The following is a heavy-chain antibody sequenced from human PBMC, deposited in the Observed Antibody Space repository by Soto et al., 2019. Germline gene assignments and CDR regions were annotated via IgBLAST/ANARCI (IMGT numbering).Heavy chain of an antibody. V-gene: IGHV1-69*02. Sequence: QVPLVQSGAEVKQPGSSVKVSCKASGGTFSSYTISWVRQAPGQGLEWMGRIIPILGIANYAQKFQGRVTITADKSMSTADMELSSLSSEDTAVYYGARGYGDYLGRGFDPWGQGTLVTVSS. CDR3: ARGYGDYLGRGFDP. J-gene: IGHJ5*02. CDR1: GGTFSSYT. D-gene: IGHD4-17*01. CDR2: IIPILGIA.